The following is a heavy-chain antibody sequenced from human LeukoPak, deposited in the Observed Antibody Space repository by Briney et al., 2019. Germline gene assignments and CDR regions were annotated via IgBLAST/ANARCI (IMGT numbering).Heavy chain of an antibody. CDR3: ARHVSAYSSGLPYYMDV. CDR2: IYYSGST. D-gene: IGHD6-19*01. Sequence: GSLRLSCAASGFTFSSYAMSWVRQAPGKGLEWVGSIYYSGSTYYNPSLKSRVTISVDTSKNQFSLKLSSVTAADTAVFYCARHVSAYSSGLPYYMDVWGKGTTVTVSS. V-gene: IGHV4-39*01. CDR1: GFTFSSYA. J-gene: IGHJ6*03.